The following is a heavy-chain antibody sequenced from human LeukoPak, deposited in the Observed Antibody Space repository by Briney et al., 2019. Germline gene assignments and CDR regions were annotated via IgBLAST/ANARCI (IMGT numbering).Heavy chain of an antibody. CDR3: AKEGGYNYPGY. CDR1: GFTFSSYG. D-gene: IGHD5-24*01. J-gene: IGHJ4*02. V-gene: IGHV3-30*18. Sequence: GRSLRLSCAASGFTFSSYGMHWVRQAPGKGLEWVAVISYDGGNKYYADSVKGRFTISRDNSKNTLYLQMNSLRAEDTAVYYCAKEGGYNYPGYWGQGTLVTVSS. CDR2: ISYDGGNK.